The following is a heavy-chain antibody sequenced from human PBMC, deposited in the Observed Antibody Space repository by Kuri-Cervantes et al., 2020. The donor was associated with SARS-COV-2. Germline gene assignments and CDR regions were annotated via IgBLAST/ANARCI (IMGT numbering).Heavy chain of an antibody. Sequence: ASVKVSCKASGYTFTGYYMHWVRQAPGQGLEWMGWINPNSGGTNYAQKFQGRVTMTRDTSISTAYMELRRLRSDDTAVYYCARDGTEYQLLYTPDYWGQGTLVTVSS. CDR3: ARDGTEYQLLYTPDY. J-gene: IGHJ4*02. D-gene: IGHD2-2*02. V-gene: IGHV1-2*02. CDR2: INPNSGGT. CDR1: GYTFTGYY.